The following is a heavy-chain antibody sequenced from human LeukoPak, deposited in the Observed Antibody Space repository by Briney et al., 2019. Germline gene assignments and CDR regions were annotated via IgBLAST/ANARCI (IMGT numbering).Heavy chain of an antibody. J-gene: IGHJ4*02. D-gene: IGHD6-6*01. CDR1: GFTFSSYA. CDR2: ISYDGSNK. CDR3: AINLLGVEYSSSHGDY. Sequence: GGSLRLSCAASGFTFSSYAMHWVRQAPGKGLEWVAVISYDGSNKYYADSVKGRFTISRDNSKNTLYLQMNSLRAEDTAVYYCAINLLGVEYSSSHGDYWGQGTLVTVSS. V-gene: IGHV3-30*04.